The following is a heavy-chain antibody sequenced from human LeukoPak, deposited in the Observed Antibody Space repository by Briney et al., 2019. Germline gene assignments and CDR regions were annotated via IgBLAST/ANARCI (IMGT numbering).Heavy chain of an antibody. CDR2: IFYSGST. J-gene: IGHJ4*02. D-gene: IGHD5-12*01. V-gene: IGHV4-39*07. Sequence: SETLSLTCTVSGGSISSSSYYWGWIRQPPGKGLEWIGSIFYSGSTYYNPTLKSRLTISVDTSKNQFSLKLSSVTAADTAVYYCARAGSWPGYGGYGTFDYWGQGTLVTVSS. CDR3: ARAGSWPGYGGYGTFDY. CDR1: GGSISSSSYY.